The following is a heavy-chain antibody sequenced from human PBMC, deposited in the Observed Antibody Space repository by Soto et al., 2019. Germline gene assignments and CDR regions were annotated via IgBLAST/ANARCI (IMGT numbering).Heavy chain of an antibody. V-gene: IGHV3-49*03. CDR2: IRSKAYGGTT. Sequence: GGSLRLSCTASGFTFGDYAMSWFRQAPGKGLEWVGFIRSKAYGGTTEYAASVKGRFTISRDDSKSIAYLQMNSLKTEDTAVYYCTRVPSYSSSWASWDPNYYMDVWGKGTTVTVSS. CDR1: GFTFGDYA. D-gene: IGHD6-13*01. CDR3: TRVPSYSSSWASWDPNYYMDV. J-gene: IGHJ6*03.